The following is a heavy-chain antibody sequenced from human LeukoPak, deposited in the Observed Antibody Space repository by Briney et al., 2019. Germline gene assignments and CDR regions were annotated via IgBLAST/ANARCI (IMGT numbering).Heavy chain of an antibody. CDR1: GFTFSNYA. V-gene: IGHV3-30*04. J-gene: IGHJ3*02. CDR2: ISKDGSTK. Sequence: GRSLRLSCAASGFTFSNYAMDWVRQAPGKGLEWVAVISKDGSTKYYADSVQGRFTVSRDNSENTLHLQMNSLKTEDTAVYYCAGESFDIWGQGTMVTVSS. CDR3: AGESFDI.